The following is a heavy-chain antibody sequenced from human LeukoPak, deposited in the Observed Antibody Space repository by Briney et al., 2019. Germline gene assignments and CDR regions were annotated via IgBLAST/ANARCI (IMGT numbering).Heavy chain of an antibody. CDR1: GGSISSYY. Sequence: SETLSLTCTVSGGSISSYYWSWIRQPPGKGLEWIGYIYYSGSTNYNPSLKSRVTISVDTSKNQFSLRLRSVTAADTAVYYCARDHPDADYGGPGVMDYWGRGTPVTISS. CDR2: IYYSGST. J-gene: IGHJ4*02. D-gene: IGHD4-23*01. CDR3: ARDHPDADYGGPGVMDY. V-gene: IGHV4-59*01.